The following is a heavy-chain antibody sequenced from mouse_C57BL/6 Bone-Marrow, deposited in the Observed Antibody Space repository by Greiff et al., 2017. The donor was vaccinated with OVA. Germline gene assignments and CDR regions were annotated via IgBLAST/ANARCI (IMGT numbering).Heavy chain of an antibody. CDR1: GYAFSSSW. Sequence: QVQLQQSGPELVKPGASVKISCKASGYAFSSSWLNWVKQRPGKGLEWIGRIYPGDGDTNYNGKFKGKATLTADKSSSTAYMQLISLTSEDSAVYFCARREDYYGSSYAMDYWGQGTSVTVSS. CDR2: IYPGDGDT. J-gene: IGHJ4*01. V-gene: IGHV1-82*01. CDR3: ARREDYYGSSYAMDY. D-gene: IGHD1-1*01.